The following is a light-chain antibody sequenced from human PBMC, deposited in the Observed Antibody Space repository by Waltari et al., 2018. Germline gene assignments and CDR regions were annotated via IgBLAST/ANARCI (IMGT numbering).Light chain of an antibody. CDR2: DNN. CDR1: SSNIGSYT. CDR3: AAWDDSLNGWV. V-gene: IGLV1-44*01. Sequence: QSVLTQPPSASGTPGQRVTISCSVSSSNIGSYTVNWYQQLPGTAPKLLIYDNNRRPSGVPDRFSGPKSGTSASLAISGLQSEDEADYYCAAWDDSLNGWVFGGGSKLTVL. J-gene: IGLJ3*02.